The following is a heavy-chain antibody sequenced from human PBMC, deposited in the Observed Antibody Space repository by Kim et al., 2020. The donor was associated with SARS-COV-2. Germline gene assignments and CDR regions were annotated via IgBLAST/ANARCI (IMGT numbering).Heavy chain of an antibody. J-gene: IGHJ6*02. Sequence: GRCTISRDNAKNSLYLQMNSLRAEDTAVYYCAREGFDFWSYYYYYYGMDVWGQGTTVTVSS. V-gene: IGHV3-11*06. D-gene: IGHD3-3*01. CDR3: AREGFDFWSYYYYYYGMDV.